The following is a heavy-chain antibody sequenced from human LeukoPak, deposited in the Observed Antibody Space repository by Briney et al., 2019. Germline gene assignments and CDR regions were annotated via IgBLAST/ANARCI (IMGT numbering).Heavy chain of an antibody. J-gene: IGHJ4*02. Sequence: ASVKVSCKAFGYTFTGYYMHWVRQAPGQGLEWMGWITPNSGVTKYSQNFQGRVTMTRDTSISTGYMELRRLRSDDTAVYFCAKSLYSSSWSTYDYWGQGTLVTVSS. CDR3: AKSLYSSSWSTYDY. CDR2: ITPNSGVT. D-gene: IGHD6-13*01. V-gene: IGHV1-2*02. CDR1: GYTFTGYY.